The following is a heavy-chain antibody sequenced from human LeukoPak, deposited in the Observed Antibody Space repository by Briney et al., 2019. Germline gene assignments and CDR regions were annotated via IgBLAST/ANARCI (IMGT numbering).Heavy chain of an antibody. V-gene: IGHV3-11*06. CDR3: ARDHNYAFDN. Sequence: GGSLRLSCAASGFPFREYSMNWVRQAPGKGLEWISYIGISSGNTKYADSVKGRFTVSRDNARNSLYLQMNSLRVEDTAVYYCARDHNYAFDNWGQGTLVTVSS. J-gene: IGHJ4*02. CDR1: GFPFREYS. D-gene: IGHD1-1*01. CDR2: IGISSGNT.